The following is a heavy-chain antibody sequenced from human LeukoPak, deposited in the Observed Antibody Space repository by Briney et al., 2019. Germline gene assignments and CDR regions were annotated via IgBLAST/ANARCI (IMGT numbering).Heavy chain of an antibody. CDR1: GGSVSGYY. J-gene: IGHJ6*03. Sequence: SKTLSLTCAVYGGSVSGYYWSWIRQPPGKGLEWIGEINHSGSTNYNPSLKSRVTISVDTSKNQFSLKLSSVTAADTAVYYCAEGRYMDVWGKGTTVTVSS. CDR2: INHSGST. V-gene: IGHV4-34*01. CDR3: AEGRYMDV.